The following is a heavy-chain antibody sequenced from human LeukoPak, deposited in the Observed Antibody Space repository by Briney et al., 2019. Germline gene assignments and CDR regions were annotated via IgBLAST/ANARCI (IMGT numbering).Heavy chain of an antibody. J-gene: IGHJ4*02. CDR1: GFTFSTYA. Sequence: PGGSLRLSCAASGFTFSTYAMNWVRQAPGKGLEWVSGISGSGGTTYYADSVKGRFTISRDNSKNTLYLQMNYLRAEDTALYYRAKNIAAPTTPFDYWGQGTLVTVSS. D-gene: IGHD6-13*01. CDR2: ISGSGGTT. CDR3: AKNIAAPTTPFDY. V-gene: IGHV3-23*01.